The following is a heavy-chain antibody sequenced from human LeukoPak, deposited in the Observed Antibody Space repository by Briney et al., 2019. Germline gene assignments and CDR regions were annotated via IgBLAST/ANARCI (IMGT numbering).Heavy chain of an antibody. CDR1: GYTFTTYA. Sequence: ASVKVSCKASGYTFTTYAMHWVRQAPGQRLEWMGWINAGNGNTKYSQNFQGRVTIARDTSASTAYMELSSLRSEDTAVYYCARAYGSSWYDYWGQGTLVTVSS. CDR2: INAGNGNT. D-gene: IGHD6-13*01. CDR3: ARAYGSSWYDY. V-gene: IGHV1-3*01. J-gene: IGHJ4*02.